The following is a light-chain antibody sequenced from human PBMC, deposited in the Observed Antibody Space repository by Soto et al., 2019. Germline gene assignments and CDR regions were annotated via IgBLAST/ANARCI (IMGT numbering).Light chain of an antibody. CDR2: KAS. Sequence: DIQMTQSLSTLSASVGDRVTITCRASQSISSWLAWYQQKPGKAPKLLIYKASSLESGVPSRSSGSGSGTEFTLTISSLQPDDFATYYCQQYNSYPWTFGQGSKV. J-gene: IGKJ1*01. V-gene: IGKV1-5*03. CDR1: QSISSW. CDR3: QQYNSYPWT.